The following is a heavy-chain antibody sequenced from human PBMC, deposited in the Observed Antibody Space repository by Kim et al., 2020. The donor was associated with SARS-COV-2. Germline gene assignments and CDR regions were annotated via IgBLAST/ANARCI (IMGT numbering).Heavy chain of an antibody. CDR2: T. CDR3: ARAGAIFGWFDP. J-gene: IGHJ5*02. D-gene: IGHD3-3*01. Sequence: TNYNASPRSRLTISLDTSKNQFSLGLNSVTAADTAVYYCARAGAIFGWFDPWGQGTLVTVSS. V-gene: IGHV4-59*01.